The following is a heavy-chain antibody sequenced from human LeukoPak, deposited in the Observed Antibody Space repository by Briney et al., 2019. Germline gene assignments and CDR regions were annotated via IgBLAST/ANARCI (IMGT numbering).Heavy chain of an antibody. D-gene: IGHD3-10*01. V-gene: IGHV4-34*01. CDR1: GGSFSGYY. Sequence: PSETLSLTCAVYGGSFSGYYWSWIRQPPGKGLEWIGEINHSGSTNYNPSLKSRVTISVDTSKNQFSLKLSSVTAADTAVYYCAGLTYYYGSGSYFLPTDQNADYWGQGTLVTVSS. CDR3: AGLTYYYGSGSYFLPTDQNADY. J-gene: IGHJ4*02. CDR2: INHSGST.